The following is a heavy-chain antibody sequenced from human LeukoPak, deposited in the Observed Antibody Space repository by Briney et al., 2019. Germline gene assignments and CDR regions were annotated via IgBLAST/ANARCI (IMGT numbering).Heavy chain of an antibody. J-gene: IGHJ5*02. CDR1: GGSFSGYY. CDR3: ARGRTRFDP. CDR2: INHSGST. D-gene: IGHD2-2*01. V-gene: IGHV4-34*01. Sequence: PETLSLTCAVYGGSFSGYYWSWIRQPPGKGLEWIGEINHSGSTNYNPSLKSRVTISVDTSKNQFSLKLSSVTAADTAVYYCARGRTRFDPWGQGTLVTVSS.